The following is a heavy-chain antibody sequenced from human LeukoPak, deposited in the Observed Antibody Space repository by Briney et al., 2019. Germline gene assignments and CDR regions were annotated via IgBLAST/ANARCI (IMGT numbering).Heavy chain of an antibody. Sequence: GGSLRLSCAASGFTFSNAWMNWVRKAPGKGLEWVSGISGSGGGTYYADSVKGRFTISRDNSKNTLYLQMNSLRAEDTAVYYCAKFYDGSGSYFDYWGQGTLVTVSS. CDR1: GFTFSNAW. CDR2: ISGSGGGT. CDR3: AKFYDGSGSYFDY. V-gene: IGHV3-23*01. D-gene: IGHD3-10*01. J-gene: IGHJ4*02.